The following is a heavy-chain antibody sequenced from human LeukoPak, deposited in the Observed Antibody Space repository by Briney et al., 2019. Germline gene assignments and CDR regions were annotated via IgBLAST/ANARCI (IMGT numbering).Heavy chain of an antibody. CDR3: ARGRNNFRY. J-gene: IGHJ4*02. CDR2: ISYDGSNK. Sequence: PGGSLRLSCAASGFTFSSYAMHWVRQAPGKGLEWVAVISYDGSNKYYADSVKGRFTISRDNAKNSMDLQMNSLRAEDTAVYYCARGRNNFRYWGQGTLVTVSS. CDR1: GFTFSSYA. V-gene: IGHV3-30*04. D-gene: IGHD1-20*01.